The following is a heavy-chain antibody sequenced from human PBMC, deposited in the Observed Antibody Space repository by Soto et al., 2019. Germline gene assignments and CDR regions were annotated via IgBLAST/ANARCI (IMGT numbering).Heavy chain of an antibody. J-gene: IGHJ5*02. Sequence: SETLSLTCAVYGGSFSGYYWSWIRQPPGKGLEWIGEINHSGSTNYNPSLKSRVTISVDTSKNQFSLKLSSVTAADTAVYYCARENARNWFDPWGQGTLVTVS. CDR3: ARENARNWFDP. CDR1: GGSFSGYY. V-gene: IGHV4-34*01. CDR2: INHSGST.